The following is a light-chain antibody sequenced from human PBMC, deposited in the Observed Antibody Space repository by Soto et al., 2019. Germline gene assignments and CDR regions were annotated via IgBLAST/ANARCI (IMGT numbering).Light chain of an antibody. CDR2: EGS. V-gene: IGLV2-23*01. Sequence: QSALTQPASVSGSPGQSITISCTGTSSDVGSYNLVSWYQQHPGKAPKLMIYEGSKRPSGVSNRFSDSKSGNTASLTISGLQAEDEADYYCCSYAASSTSYVVFGGGTKLTVL. CDR1: SSDVGSYNL. J-gene: IGLJ2*01. CDR3: CSYAASSTSYVV.